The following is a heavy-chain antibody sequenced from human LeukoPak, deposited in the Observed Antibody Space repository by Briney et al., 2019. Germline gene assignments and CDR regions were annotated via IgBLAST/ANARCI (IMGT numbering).Heavy chain of an antibody. D-gene: IGHD6-19*01. CDR3: AKDGGSAFNTSRIAVAGKPLDN. V-gene: IGHV3-30*18. CDR1: GFTISICG. CDR2: ISYDGSDK. J-gene: IGHJ4*02. Sequence: GRSLRLTCAASGFTISICGMHWVRQAPGKGLEWVAVISYDGSDKYYADSVKGRFTISRDNSKNTLYLQMNSLRGEDTAVYYCAKDGGSAFNTSRIAVAGKPLDNWGQGTLVTVSS.